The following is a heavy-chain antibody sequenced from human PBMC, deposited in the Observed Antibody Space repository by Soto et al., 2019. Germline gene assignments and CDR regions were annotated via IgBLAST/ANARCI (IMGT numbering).Heavy chain of an antibody. CDR2: IFYSGST. Sequence: PSETLSLTCTVSGGSISNYYWSWIRQPPGRGLEWIGHIFYSGSTNYNPALKSRVTISVDTSKSQFSLKLSSVTADDTALYYCAVDYGDSLRSYYFDYWGQGTLVTVSS. CDR3: AVDYGDSLRSYYFDY. J-gene: IGHJ4*02. CDR1: GGSISNYY. V-gene: IGHV4-59*03. D-gene: IGHD4-17*01.